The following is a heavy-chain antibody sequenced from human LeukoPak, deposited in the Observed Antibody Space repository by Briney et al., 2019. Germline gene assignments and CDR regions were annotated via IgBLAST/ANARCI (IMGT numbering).Heavy chain of an antibody. V-gene: IGHV4-4*02. CDR3: ARDPHCSNTNGPFDY. CDR1: GGSIRSSDA. D-gene: IGHD2-2*01. CDR2: IYRNENP. Sequence: SGTLSLTYAVSGGSIRSSDAWSWVRQPPGRGLEWIGYIYRNENPNYNPSLKSRVTMSVDKSKNQFSLRLSSVTAADTAVYYCARDPHCSNTNGPFDYWGQGTLVIVSS. J-gene: IGHJ4*02.